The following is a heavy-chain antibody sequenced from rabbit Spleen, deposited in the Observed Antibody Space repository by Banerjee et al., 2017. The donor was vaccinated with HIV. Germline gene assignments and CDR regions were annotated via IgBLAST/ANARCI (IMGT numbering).Heavy chain of an antibody. V-gene: IGHV1S40*01. CDR3: ARDTGSSFSTYGMDL. J-gene: IGHJ6*01. CDR1: GFSFSSSDY. Sequence: QSLEVSGGDLVKPGASLTLTCTASGFSFSSSDYMCWVRQAPGKGLEWISCIAGSSSDFTYSATWAKGRFTCSKTSSTTVTLQMTSLTVADTATYFCARDTGSSFSTYGMDLWGQGTLVTVS. D-gene: IGHD8-1*01. CDR2: IAGSSSDFT.